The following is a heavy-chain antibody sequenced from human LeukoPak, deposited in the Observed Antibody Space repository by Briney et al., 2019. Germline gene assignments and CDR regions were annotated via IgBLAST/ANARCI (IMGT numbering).Heavy chain of an antibody. V-gene: IGHV4-61*02. D-gene: IGHD1-1*01. CDR2: IYTSGST. CDR1: GDSISTINYY. CDR3: ARVSWFPGTSYYYMDV. J-gene: IGHJ6*03. Sequence: SQTLSLTCTVSGDSISTINYYWSWIRQPAGKGLEWIGRIYTSGSTNYNPSLKSRVTISVDTSKNQFSLKLSSVTAADTAVYYCARVSWFPGTSYYYMDVWGKGTTVTVSS.